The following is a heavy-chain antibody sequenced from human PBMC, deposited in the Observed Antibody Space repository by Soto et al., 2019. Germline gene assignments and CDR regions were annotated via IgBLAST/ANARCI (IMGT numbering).Heavy chain of an antibody. CDR3: ARDREQQLENYYDYYGMDV. D-gene: IGHD6-13*01. CDR2: ISYDGSNK. Sequence: QVQLVESGGGVVQPGRSLRLSCAASGFTFSSYAMHWVRQAPGQGLEWVAVISYDGSNKYYADSVKGRFTISRDNSKNTLYLQMNRLRAEDTAVYYCARDREQQLENYYDYYGMDVWGQGTTVTVSS. V-gene: IGHV3-30-3*01. CDR1: GFTFSSYA. J-gene: IGHJ6*02.